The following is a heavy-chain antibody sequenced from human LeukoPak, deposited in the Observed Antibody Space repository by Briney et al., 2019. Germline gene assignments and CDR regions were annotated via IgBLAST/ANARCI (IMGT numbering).Heavy chain of an antibody. CDR1: GFTFSSYG. Sequence: PGGSLRLSCAASGFTFSSYGMSWVRQAPGKGLEWVSAISGSGGSTYYADSVKGRFTISRDNSKNTLYLQMNSLRAEDTAVYYCAKGAIVVVPAANNWFDPWGQGTLVTVSS. CDR2: ISGSGGST. CDR3: AKGAIVVVPAANNWFDP. J-gene: IGHJ5*02. D-gene: IGHD2-2*01. V-gene: IGHV3-23*01.